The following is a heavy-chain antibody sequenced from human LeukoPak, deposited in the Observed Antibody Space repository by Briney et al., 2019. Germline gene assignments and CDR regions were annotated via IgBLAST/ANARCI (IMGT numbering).Heavy chain of an antibody. CDR1: GGSFSGYY. Sequence: SETLSLTCAVYGGSFSGYYWSWIRQPPGKGLEWIGEINHSGSTNYNPSLKSRVTISVDTSKNQFSLKLSSETAADTAVYYCARFIVVVPAAPNGRNWFDPWGQGTLVTVSS. V-gene: IGHV4-34*01. D-gene: IGHD2-2*01. CDR2: INHSGST. J-gene: IGHJ5*02. CDR3: ARFIVVVPAAPNGRNWFDP.